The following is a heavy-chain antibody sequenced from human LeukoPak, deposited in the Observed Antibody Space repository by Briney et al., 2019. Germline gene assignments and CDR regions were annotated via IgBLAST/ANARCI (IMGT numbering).Heavy chain of an antibody. J-gene: IGHJ6*02. D-gene: IGHD2-2*01. CDR1: GFTFSSYG. CDR2: IWYDGSNK. Sequence: GGSLRLSCAASGFTFSSYGMHWVRQAPGKGLEWVAVIWYDGSNKYYADSVKGRFTISRDNSKNTLYLQMNSLRAEDTAVYYCARPYCSSTSCYWGMDVWGQGTTVTVSS. V-gene: IGHV3-33*08. CDR3: ARPYCSSTSCYWGMDV.